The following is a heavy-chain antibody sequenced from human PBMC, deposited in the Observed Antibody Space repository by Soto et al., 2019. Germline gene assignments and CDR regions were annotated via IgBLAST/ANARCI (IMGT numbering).Heavy chain of an antibody. Sequence: GGSLRLSCAASGFTFTSYAMSWVPQAPGKGLEWVSAISGSGGSTYYADSVKGRFTISRDNSKNTLYLQMNSLRAEDTAVYYCAKDLTAVAVNWFDPWGQGTLVTVSS. CDR1: GFTFTSYA. D-gene: IGHD6-19*01. V-gene: IGHV3-23*01. CDR2: ISGSGGST. CDR3: AKDLTAVAVNWFDP. J-gene: IGHJ5*02.